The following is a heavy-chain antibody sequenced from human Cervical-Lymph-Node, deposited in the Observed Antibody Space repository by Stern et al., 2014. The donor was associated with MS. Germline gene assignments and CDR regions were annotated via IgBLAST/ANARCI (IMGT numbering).Heavy chain of an antibody. D-gene: IGHD3-22*01. CDR2: IDSDGSGA. CDR1: GFTFSSYW. J-gene: IGHJ2*01. CDR3: ARAPYYYDTSGYSYSYFDL. Sequence: EVQLVESGGGLVQPGGSLRLSCAASGFTFSSYWMHWVRLAPRKGLVWFSRIDSDGSGATSADSVKGRFTISRDNAKNTLYLRMNSLRAEDTAVYYCARAPYYYDTSGYSYSYFDLWGRGTLVTVSS. V-gene: IGHV3-74*02.